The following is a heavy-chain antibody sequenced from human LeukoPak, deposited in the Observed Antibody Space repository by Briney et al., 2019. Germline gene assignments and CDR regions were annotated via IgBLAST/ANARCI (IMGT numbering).Heavy chain of an antibody. CDR3: AKDTSGLSPPDSSGYYLIQGLFYYYYGMDV. CDR2: ISGSGGST. J-gene: IGHJ6*02. V-gene: IGHV3-23*01. D-gene: IGHD3-22*01. CDR1: GFTFSSYA. Sequence: GGSLRLSCAASGFTFSSYAMSWVRQAPGKGLEWVSAISGSGGSTYYADSVKGRFTISRDNSKNTLYLQMNSPRAEDTAVYYCAKDTSGLSPPDSSGYYLIQGLFYYYYGMDVWGQGTTVTVSS.